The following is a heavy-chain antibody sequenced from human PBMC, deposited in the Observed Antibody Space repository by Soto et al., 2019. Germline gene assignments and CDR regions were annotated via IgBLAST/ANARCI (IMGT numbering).Heavy chain of an antibody. CDR2: INPLPTSGST. V-gene: IGHV1-46*01. D-gene: IGHD6-13*01. J-gene: IGHJ4*02. CDR3: ARDLAAAAY. CDR1: GYIFTNYY. Sequence: QVQLVQSGAEVKKPAASVKVSCKASGYIFTNYYIHWVRQAPGQGLEWMAIINPLPTSGSTNYAQKFQGRVTVTRDTSTSTVYLELSSLRSDDTAVYYCARDLAAAAYGGQGTLVTVSS.